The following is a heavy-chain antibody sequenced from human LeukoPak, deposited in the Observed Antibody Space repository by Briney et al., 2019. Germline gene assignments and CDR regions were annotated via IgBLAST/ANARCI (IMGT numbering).Heavy chain of an antibody. J-gene: IGHJ4*02. CDR3: ARTHTNDYGDYPLQYSFDY. V-gene: IGHV1-18*01. Sequence: HVASVKVSCKASGYTFSNYGISWVRQAPGQGLGWMGWISAYNGNTNYAQNFQGRVTMTTDTSTSTAYMELRSLRSDDTAMYYCARTHTNDYGDYPLQYSFDYWGQGTLVTVSS. CDR1: GYTFSNYG. D-gene: IGHD4-17*01. CDR2: ISAYNGNT.